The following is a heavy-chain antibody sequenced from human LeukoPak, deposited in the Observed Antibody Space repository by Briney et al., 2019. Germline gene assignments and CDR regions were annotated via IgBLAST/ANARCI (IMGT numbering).Heavy chain of an antibody. D-gene: IGHD1-26*01. J-gene: IGHJ3*02. CDR2: INPNSGGT. CDR3: ARGLTRSIVGATTGLGAFDI. CDR1: GYTFTGYY. Sequence: ASVKVSRKASGYTFTGYYMHWVRQAPGQGLEWMGWINPNSGGTNYAQKFQGRVTMTRDTSISTAYMELSRLRSDDTAVYYCARGLTRSIVGATTGLGAFDIWGQGTMVTVSS. V-gene: IGHV1-2*02.